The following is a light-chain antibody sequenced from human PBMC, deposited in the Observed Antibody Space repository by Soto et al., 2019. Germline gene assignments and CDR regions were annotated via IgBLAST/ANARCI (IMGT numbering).Light chain of an antibody. J-gene: IGKJ4*01. CDR3: QQYYSYPLT. Sequence: AIRMTQSPSSLSASTGDRVTMTCRASQGISSYLAWYQQKPGKAPKLLIYAASTLQSGVPSRFSGSGSGTDFTLTISCLQSEDFATYYCQQYYSYPLTFGGGTKVDIK. V-gene: IGKV1-8*01. CDR1: QGISSY. CDR2: AAS.